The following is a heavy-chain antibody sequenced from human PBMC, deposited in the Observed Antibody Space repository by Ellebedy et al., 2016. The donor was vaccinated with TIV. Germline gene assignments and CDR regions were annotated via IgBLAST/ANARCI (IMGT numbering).Heavy chain of an antibody. J-gene: IGHJ5*02. CDR3: ARLAVPGWFDP. CDR1: GDAVSASAY. CDR2: VSYTGST. V-gene: IGHV4-39*01. D-gene: IGHD6-19*01. Sequence: SETLSLTCIVSGDAVSASAYWAWVRPPPGRGLEWIGTVSYTGSTYYNESLKGRITMNVDTSINQFPVDLSSVTAADTAIYFCARLAVPGWFDPWGQGALVTVSP.